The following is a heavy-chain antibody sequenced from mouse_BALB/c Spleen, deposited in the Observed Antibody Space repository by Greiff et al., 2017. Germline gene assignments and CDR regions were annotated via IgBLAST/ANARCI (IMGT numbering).Heavy chain of an antibody. CDR2: INPSSGYT. V-gene: IGHV1-4*02. CDR3: ASLYGNFPAY. D-gene: IGHD2-1*01. J-gene: IGHJ3*01. Sequence: VKLQQSAAELARPGASVKMSCKASGYTFTSYTMHWVKQRPGQGLEWIGYINPSSGYTEYNQKFKDKTTLTADKSSSTAYMQLSSLTSEDSAVYYCASLYGNFPAYWGQGTLVTVSA. CDR1: GYTFTSYT.